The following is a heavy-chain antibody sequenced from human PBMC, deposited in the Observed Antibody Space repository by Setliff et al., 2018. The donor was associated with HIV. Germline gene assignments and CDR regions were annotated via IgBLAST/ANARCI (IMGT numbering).Heavy chain of an antibody. J-gene: IGHJ4*02. CDR2: ISAYNGDT. V-gene: IGHV1-18*01. CDR1: GYTFTNYG. D-gene: IGHD2-15*01. Sequence: ASVKVSCKASGYTFTNYGISWLRQAPGQGLEWMGWISAYNGDTKSTQKFQGRVTMTTDTSTTTAYMELRSLRSDDSAIYYCAATYCRGGGRDCPQMYDYWGQGSLVTVSS. CDR3: AATYCRGGGRDCPQMYDY.